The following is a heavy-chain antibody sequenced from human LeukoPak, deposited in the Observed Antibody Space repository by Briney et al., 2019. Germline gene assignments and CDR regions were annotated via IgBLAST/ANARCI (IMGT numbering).Heavy chain of an antibody. CDR1: GYTFTSYG. CDR3: ARDLGDTAMVNYYYYGMDV. V-gene: IGHV1-18*01. D-gene: IGHD5-18*01. Sequence: ASVKGSCKASGYTFTSYGISWVRQAPGQGLEWMGWISAYNGNTNYAQKLQGRVTMTTDTSTSTAYMELRSLRSDDTAVYYCARDLGDTAMVNYYYYGMDVWGQGTTVTVSS. CDR2: ISAYNGNT. J-gene: IGHJ6*02.